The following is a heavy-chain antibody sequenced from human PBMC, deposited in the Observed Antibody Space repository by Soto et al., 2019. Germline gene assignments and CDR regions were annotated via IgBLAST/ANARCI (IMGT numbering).Heavy chain of an antibody. Sequence: ASVKVSCKASGYTFTSYGISWVRQAPGQGLEWMGWISAYNGNANYAQKLQGRVIMTTDTSTSTAYMELRSLRSDDTAVYYCAKGNYDILPGYWHGDYWGQGTLVAVSS. CDR3: AKGNYDILPGYWHGDY. D-gene: IGHD3-9*01. J-gene: IGHJ4*02. CDR1: GYTFTSYG. CDR2: ISAYNGNA. V-gene: IGHV1-18*04.